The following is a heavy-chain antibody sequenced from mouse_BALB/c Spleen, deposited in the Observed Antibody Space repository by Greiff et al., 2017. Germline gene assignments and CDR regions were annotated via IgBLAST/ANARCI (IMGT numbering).Heavy chain of an antibody. V-gene: IGHV5-9-3*01. Sequence: EVQVVESGGGLVKPGGSLKLSCAASGFTFSSYAMSWVRQTPEKRLEWVATISSGGSYTYYPDSVKGRFTISRDNAKNTLYLQMSSLRSEDTAMYYCARHGYDDAMDYWGQGTSVTVSS. J-gene: IGHJ4*01. D-gene: IGHD2-2*01. CDR1: GFTFSSYA. CDR2: ISSGGSYT. CDR3: ARHGYDDAMDY.